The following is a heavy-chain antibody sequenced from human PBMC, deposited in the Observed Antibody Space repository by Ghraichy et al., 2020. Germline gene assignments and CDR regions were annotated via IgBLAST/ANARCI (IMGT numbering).Heavy chain of an antibody. CDR1: GYSLTTYF. J-gene: IGHJ4*02. D-gene: IGHD3-10*01. Sequence: ASVKVSCKASGYSLTTYFIHWVRQAPGQGLEWMGVINPSVGSTSYAQKLEGRVTMTRDTSTSTVYMELTSLRSEDTAVYYCARYFIALVRGVIISNDNKFDFWGQGTLVTVSS. CDR3: ARYFIALVRGVIISNDNKFDF. V-gene: IGHV1-46*01. CDR2: INPSVGST.